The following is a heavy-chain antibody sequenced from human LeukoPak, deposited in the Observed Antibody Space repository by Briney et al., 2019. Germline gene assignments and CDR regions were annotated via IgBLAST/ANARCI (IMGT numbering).Heavy chain of an antibody. CDR2: ISGSGGST. CDR3: AKDPGLLWFGESSFDY. J-gene: IGHJ4*02. CDR1: GFTFSSYS. D-gene: IGHD3-10*01. V-gene: IGHV3-23*01. Sequence: GGSLRLSCAASGFTFSSYSMSWVRQAPGKGLEWVSAISGSGGSTYYADSVKGRFTISRDNSKNTLYLQMNSLRAEDTAVYYCAKDPGLLWFGESSFDYWGQGTLVTVSS.